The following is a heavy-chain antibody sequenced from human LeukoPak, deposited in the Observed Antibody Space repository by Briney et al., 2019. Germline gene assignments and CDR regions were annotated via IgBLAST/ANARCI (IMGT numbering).Heavy chain of an antibody. D-gene: IGHD6-25*01. CDR2: ISAYNGNT. Sequence: ASVKVSCKASGYTFTSYGINWVRQAPGQGLEGMGWISAYNGNTNYAQKLQGRVTMTTDTSTTTAYMELSSLRSEDTAVYYCARDWYSSDYYYYMDVWGKGTTVTVSS. CDR1: GYTFTSYG. J-gene: IGHJ6*03. V-gene: IGHV1-18*01. CDR3: ARDWYSSDYYYYMDV.